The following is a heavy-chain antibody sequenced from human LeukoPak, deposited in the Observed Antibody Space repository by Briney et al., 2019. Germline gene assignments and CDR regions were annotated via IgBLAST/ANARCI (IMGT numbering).Heavy chain of an antibody. Sequence: GGSLRLSCAASGFTFSDHYMDCVRQDPGKGLEWVGRSKNKANSYITQYAAFVQGRFTISRDDSKNSLYLQINSLKTEDTAVYYCARDDGGQGDYWGQGTLVTVSS. CDR1: GFTFSDHY. CDR2: SKNKANSYIT. V-gene: IGHV3-72*01. CDR3: ARDDGGQGDY. D-gene: IGHD2-15*01. J-gene: IGHJ4*02.